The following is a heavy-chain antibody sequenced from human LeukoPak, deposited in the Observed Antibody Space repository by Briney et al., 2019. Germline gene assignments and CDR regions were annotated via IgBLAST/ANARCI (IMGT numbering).Heavy chain of an antibody. V-gene: IGHV3-74*01. J-gene: IGHJ4*02. D-gene: IGHD1-14*01. CDR3: AKVSRMGLSPFDY. CDR1: GFTFSSYW. CDR2: INSDGSST. Sequence: GGSLRLSCAASGFTFSSYWMHWVRQAPGKGLVWVSRINSDGSSTSYADSVKGRFTISRDNAKNTLYLQMNSLRAEDTAVYYCAKVSRMGLSPFDYWGQGTLVTVSS.